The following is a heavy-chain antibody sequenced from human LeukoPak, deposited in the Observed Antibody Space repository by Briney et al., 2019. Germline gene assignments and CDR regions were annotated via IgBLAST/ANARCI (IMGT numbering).Heavy chain of an antibody. D-gene: IGHD3-9*01. CDR3: ARGPRSADWYSIDY. Sequence: PSETLSLTCTVSGGSISPYYWSWIRQPAGKGLEWIGRIYNNENTNYNASLKSRVTISVDTSKNQFSLRLSSVTAADTAAYYCARGPRSADWYSIDYWGQGTLVTVSS. J-gene: IGHJ4*02. CDR2: IYNNENT. CDR1: GGSISPYY. V-gene: IGHV4-4*07.